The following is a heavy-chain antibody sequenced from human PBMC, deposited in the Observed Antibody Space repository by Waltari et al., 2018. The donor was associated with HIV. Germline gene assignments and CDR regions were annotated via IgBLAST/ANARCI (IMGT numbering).Heavy chain of an antibody. Sequence: QVQLQESGPGLVKPSQTLSLTCTVSGGSISSCSYYWSWIRQPAGKGLELIGRIYTSGSTNYDPSLKSRVTVAVDSSTNQFSLKCSSVTAADTAVYYSARSLRGRSCPGGYYYGMDVGGKGTTVTVSS. CDR2: IYTSGST. D-gene: IGHD6-13*01. CDR1: GGSISSCSYY. V-gene: IGHV4-61*02. J-gene: IGHJ6*04. CDR3: ARSLRGRSCPGGYYYGMDV.